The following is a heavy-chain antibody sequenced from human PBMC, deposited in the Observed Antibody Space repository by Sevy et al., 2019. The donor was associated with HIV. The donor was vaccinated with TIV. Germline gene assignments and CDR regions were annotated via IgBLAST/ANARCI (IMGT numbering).Heavy chain of an antibody. J-gene: IGHJ6*02. CDR3: ARERIQHSFYYGMDV. V-gene: IGHV1-18*01. D-gene: IGHD5-18*01. CDR1: GYTFTSYG. CDR2: ISAYNGNT. Sequence: ASVKVSCKASGYTFTSYGISWVRQAPGQGLEWMGWISAYNGNTNYAQKLQGRVTMTTDTSTSTAYMELRGLRSDDTAVYYCARERIQHSFYYGMDVWGQGTTVTVSS.